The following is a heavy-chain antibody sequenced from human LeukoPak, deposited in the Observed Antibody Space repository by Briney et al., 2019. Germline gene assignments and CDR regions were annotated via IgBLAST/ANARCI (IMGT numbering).Heavy chain of an antibody. V-gene: IGHV4-30-2*01. CDR3: ARGGITGSDY. D-gene: IGHD1-20*01. CDR2: IYHSGST. Sequence: SETLSLTCAVSGGSISSGGYSWSWIRQPPGKGLEWIGYIYHSGSTYYNPSLKSRVTISVDRSKNQFSLKLSSVTAADTAVYYCARGGITGSDYWGQGTLVTASS. CDR1: GGSISSGGYS. J-gene: IGHJ4*02.